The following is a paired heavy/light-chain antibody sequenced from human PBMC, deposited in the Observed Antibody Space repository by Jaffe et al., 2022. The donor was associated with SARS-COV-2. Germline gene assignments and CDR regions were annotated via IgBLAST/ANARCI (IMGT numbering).Light chain of an antibody. Sequence: DIQMTQSPSSLSASVGDRVTITCRASQSISTYLNWYQHKPGKAPKLLIYAASSLQSGVPSRFSGSGSGTDFTLTISSLQPEDFATFYCQQSYITPYTFGQGTNLEIK. V-gene: IGKV1-39*01. J-gene: IGKJ2*01. CDR2: AAS. CDR3: QQSYITPYT. CDR1: QSISTY.
Heavy chain of an antibody. CDR3: AIPYGSGSYSFDY. CDR2: IYPGDSDT. J-gene: IGHJ4*02. Sequence: EVQLVQSGAEVKQPGESLKISCKGSGYTFANYWIGWVRQMPGKGLEWMGIIYPGDSDTRYSPSFQGQVTISADKSISTAYLQWSSLKASDTAMYYCAIPYGSGSYSFDYWGQGTLVTVSS. CDR1: GYTFANYW. D-gene: IGHD3-10*01. V-gene: IGHV5-51*01.